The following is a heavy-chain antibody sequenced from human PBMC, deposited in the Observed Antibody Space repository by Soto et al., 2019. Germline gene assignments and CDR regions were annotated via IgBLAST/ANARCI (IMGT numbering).Heavy chain of an antibody. V-gene: IGHV1-8*01. CDR1: GYTFTSYD. D-gene: IGHD5-12*01. CDR2: MNPNSGNT. J-gene: IGHJ4*02. CDR3: ARGGDDPERIDY. Sequence: ASVKVSCKASGYTFTSYDINWGRQATGQGLEWMGWMNPNSGNTGYAQKFQGRVTMTRNTSISTAYMELSSLRSEDTAVYYCARGGDDPERIDYWGQGTLVTVSS.